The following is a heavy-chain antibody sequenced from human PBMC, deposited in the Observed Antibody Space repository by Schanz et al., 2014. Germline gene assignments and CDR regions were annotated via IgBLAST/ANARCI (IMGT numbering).Heavy chain of an antibody. CDR3: ARDYYDSSGYYYCDY. CDR1: GGTFSSYA. D-gene: IGHD3-22*01. Sequence: VQLEHSGAEVKKPGSSVKVSCKASGGTFSSYAISWVRQAPGQGLEWMGRIIPILGIATYAQKFQGRLTITADKSTSTAYMELSSLRSEDTAMYYCARDYYDSSGYYYCDYWGQGTLVTVSS. CDR2: IIPILGIA. V-gene: IGHV1-69*04. J-gene: IGHJ4*02.